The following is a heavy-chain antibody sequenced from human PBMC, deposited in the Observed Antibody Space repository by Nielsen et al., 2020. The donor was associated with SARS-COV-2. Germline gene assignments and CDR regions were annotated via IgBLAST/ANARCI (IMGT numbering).Heavy chain of an antibody. CDR1: GFTFSSYE. J-gene: IGHJ4*02. CDR2: ISSTGSLI. Sequence: GGSLRLSCAASGFTFSSYEMNWVRQAPGKGLEWISYISSTGSLIYYANSVKGRFTISRDNARNSVYLQMNSLRDEDTAVYYCARSVLGGYFDYWGQGTLVTISS. CDR3: ARSVLGGYFDY. D-gene: IGHD7-27*01. V-gene: IGHV3-48*03.